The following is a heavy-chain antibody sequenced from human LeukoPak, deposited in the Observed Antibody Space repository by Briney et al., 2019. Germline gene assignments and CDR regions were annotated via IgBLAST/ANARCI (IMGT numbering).Heavy chain of an antibody. CDR1: GFTFSSYG. CDR3: AKDGHYYGSGSYFDY. Sequence: PGGSLRLSCAASGFTFSSYGMHWVRQAPGKGLEWVAFIRYDGSNKYYADSVKGRFTISRDNSKNTLYLQMNSLRAEDTAVYYCAKDGHYYGSGSYFDYWGQGTLATVSS. J-gene: IGHJ4*02. D-gene: IGHD3-10*01. CDR2: IRYDGSNK. V-gene: IGHV3-30*02.